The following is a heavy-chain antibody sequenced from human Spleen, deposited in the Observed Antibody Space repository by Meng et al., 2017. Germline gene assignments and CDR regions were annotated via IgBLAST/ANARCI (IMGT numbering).Heavy chain of an antibody. D-gene: IGHD3-9*01. CDR3: ARDYDILTGYGMDV. CDR1: GGTFSSYA. CDR2: INPSGGST. Sequence: ASVKVSCKASGGTFSSYAISWVRQAPGQGLEWMGIINPSGGSTSYAQKFQGRVTMTRDTSTSTVYMELSSLRSEDTAVYYCARDYDILTGYGMDVWGQGTTVTVSS. J-gene: IGHJ6*02. V-gene: IGHV1-46*01.